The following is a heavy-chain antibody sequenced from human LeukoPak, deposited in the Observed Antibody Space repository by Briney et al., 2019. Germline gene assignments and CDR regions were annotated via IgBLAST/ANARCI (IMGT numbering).Heavy chain of an antibody. CDR2: ISGSGGST. Sequence: QTGGSLRLSCGASRFTFSNYWMSWVRQAPGKGLEWVSAISGSGGSTYYADSVKGRFTISRDNSKNTLYLQMNSLRAEDTAVYYCAKHRQPQGDWGQGTLVTVSS. CDR1: RFTFSNYW. D-gene: IGHD3-16*01. V-gene: IGHV3-23*01. J-gene: IGHJ4*02. CDR3: AKHRQPQGD.